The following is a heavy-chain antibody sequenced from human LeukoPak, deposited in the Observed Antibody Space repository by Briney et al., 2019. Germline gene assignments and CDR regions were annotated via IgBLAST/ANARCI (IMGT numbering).Heavy chain of an antibody. CDR3: AKGNTGHSSSPCDY. D-gene: IGHD4-23*01. V-gene: IGHV3-23*01. CDR2: ISAGSTNT. Sequence: GGSLRPSCAASGFTFNNYAMTWVRQAPGKGLEWVSVISAGSTNTYYADSVKGRFTISRDDSNSILYLQMNSLRAEDTATYYCAKGNTGHSSSPCDYWGQGTLVTVSS. J-gene: IGHJ4*02. CDR1: GFTFNNYA.